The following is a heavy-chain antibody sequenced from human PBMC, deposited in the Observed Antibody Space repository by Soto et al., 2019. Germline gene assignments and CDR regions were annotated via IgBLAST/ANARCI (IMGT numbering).Heavy chain of an antibody. D-gene: IGHD3-9*01. CDR2: INAGNGNT. Sequence: QVQLVQSGAEVKKPGASVKVSCKASGYTFTSYAMHWVRQAPGQRLEWMGWINAGNGNTKYSQKFQGRVTITRDTSARTAKMELSSLRSEDTAVYLCATAPVRYFGWLPRDCWGQGTLVTVSS. J-gene: IGHJ4*02. CDR1: GYTFTSYA. CDR3: ATAPVRYFGWLPRDC. V-gene: IGHV1-3*01.